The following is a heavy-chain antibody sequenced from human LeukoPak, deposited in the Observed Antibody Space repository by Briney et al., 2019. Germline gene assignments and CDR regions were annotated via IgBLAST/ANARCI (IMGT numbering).Heavy chain of an antibody. CDR1: GGSFSGYY. D-gene: IGHD2-15*01. CDR2: IDHRGST. CDR3: ARLLRGVADY. V-gene: IGHV4-34*01. Sequence: SETLSLTCAVYGGSFSGYYWSWIRQPPGKGLESIGNIDHRGSTKSNPSLKSRVTISVDTSKNQFSLKLSSVTAADTAVYYCARLLRGVADYWGQGTLVTVSS. J-gene: IGHJ4*02.